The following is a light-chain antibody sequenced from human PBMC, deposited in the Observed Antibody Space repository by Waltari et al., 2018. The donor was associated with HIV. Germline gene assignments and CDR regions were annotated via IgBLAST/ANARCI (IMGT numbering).Light chain of an antibody. J-gene: IGLJ3*02. CDR3: SSYASGGSLL. V-gene: IGLV2-14*01. CDR1: GSDLAVYNY. CDR2: NTN. Sequence: QSALTQPASVSGSPGQSITISCIGSGSDLAVYNYISWYQHPPDGAPPLVVFNTNSRPSGSPFRFAGSKSGNTASLTISGLQAEDEGIYYCSSYASGGSLLFGGGTKVTVL.